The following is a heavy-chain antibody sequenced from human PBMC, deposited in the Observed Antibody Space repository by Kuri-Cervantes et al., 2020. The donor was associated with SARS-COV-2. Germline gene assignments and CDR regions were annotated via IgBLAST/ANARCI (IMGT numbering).Heavy chain of an antibody. CDR3: ARARGDFWSGYSTPPSGHWFDP. Sequence: SVKVSCKASGGTFGSYAISWVRQAPGQGLEWMGGIIPIFGTANYAQKFQGRVTITADKSTSTAYMELSSLRSEDTAVYYCARARGDFWSGYSTPPSGHWFDPWGQGTLVTVSS. CDR2: IIPIFGTA. V-gene: IGHV1-69*06. CDR1: GGTFGSYA. J-gene: IGHJ5*02. D-gene: IGHD3-3*01.